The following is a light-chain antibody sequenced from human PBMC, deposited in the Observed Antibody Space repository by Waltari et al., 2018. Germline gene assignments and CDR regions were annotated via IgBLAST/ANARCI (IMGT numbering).Light chain of an antibody. CDR3: SSYTSSSTVV. Sequence: QSALTQPASVCVSPGQSIPISCTGTSRVVGGYNYVSWYQQHPGKAPKLMIYDVSKRPSGVSNRFSGSKSGNTASLTISGLQAEDEADYSCSSYTSSSTVVFGGGTKLTVL. CDR2: DVS. J-gene: IGLJ2*01. CDR1: SRVVGGYNY. V-gene: IGLV2-14*01.